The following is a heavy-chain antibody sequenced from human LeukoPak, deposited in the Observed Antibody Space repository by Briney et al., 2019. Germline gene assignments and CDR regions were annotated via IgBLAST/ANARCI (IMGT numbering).Heavy chain of an antibody. Sequence: SETLSLTCTVSGGSISSSSYYWGWIRQPPGKGLEWIGSIYYSGSTYYNPSLKSRVTISVDTSKSQFSLKLSSVTAADTAVYYCARLPPPYYHDSSGYGSDYWGQGTLVTVSS. D-gene: IGHD3-22*01. CDR1: GGSISSSSYY. CDR3: ARLPPPYYHDSSGYGSDY. J-gene: IGHJ4*02. CDR2: IYYSGST. V-gene: IGHV4-39*01.